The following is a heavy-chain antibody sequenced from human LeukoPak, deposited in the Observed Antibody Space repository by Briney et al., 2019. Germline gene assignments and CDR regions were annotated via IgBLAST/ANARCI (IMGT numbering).Heavy chain of an antibody. CDR2: LRWSGGGI. J-gene: IGHJ4*02. V-gene: IGHV3-9*01. D-gene: IGHD6-19*01. CDR3: AKAAVAGTTRQPLDF. Sequence: GGSLRLSCEASGFTFDDFAMHWVRQPPRGGLEWVSGLRWSGGGISYADSVKGRFTISRDNAKNSLYLEMNSLRLEDTALYYCAKAAVAGTTRQPLDFWGQGTLVTVSS. CDR1: GFTFDDFA.